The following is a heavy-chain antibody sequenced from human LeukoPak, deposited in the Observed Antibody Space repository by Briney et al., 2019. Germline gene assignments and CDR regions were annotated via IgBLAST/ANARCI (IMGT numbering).Heavy chain of an antibody. D-gene: IGHD3-9*01. V-gene: IGHV1-46*01. CDR3: ARFVLTGYYYYYYYMDV. J-gene: IGHJ6*03. CDR1: GYTFTSYY. CDR2: INPSGGST. Sequence: ASVKVSCKASGYTFTSYYMHWVRQAPGQGLEWMGIINPSGGSTSYAQKFQGRVTMTRDMSTSTVYMELSSLRSEDTAVYYCARFVLTGYYYYYYYMDVWGKGTTVTISS.